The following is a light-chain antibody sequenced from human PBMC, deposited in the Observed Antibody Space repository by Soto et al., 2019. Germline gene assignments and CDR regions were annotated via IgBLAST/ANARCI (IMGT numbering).Light chain of an antibody. CDR2: DAS. Sequence: EIVLTQSPATLSLSTGEGATLSCRASQSVGSLLAWSQQKLGQAPSLVIYDASNRATGIPARFSGSGSGTDFTLTISSREPEDFAVYYCQQRSNWSITFGQGTRLEIK. V-gene: IGKV3-11*01. J-gene: IGKJ5*01. CDR1: QSVGSL. CDR3: QQRSNWSIT.